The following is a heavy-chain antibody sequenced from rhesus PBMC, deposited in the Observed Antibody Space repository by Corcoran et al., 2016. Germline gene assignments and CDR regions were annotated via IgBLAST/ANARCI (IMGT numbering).Heavy chain of an antibody. V-gene: IGHV1-180*01. D-gene: IGHD6-31*01. J-gene: IGHJ4*01. CDR3: TRASYSSGWGDY. CDR1: GYTFTSYY. CDR2: LSPYNGNK. Sequence: QVHLVQSGAEIKQPGASVKLSCKASGYTFTSYYMHWVRQAPGQGLEWIGLLSPYNGNKGYAQNLKGKVTRTTDSSTTTGYMELSSLRSEDTAVYYCTRASYSSGWGDYWGQGVLVTVSS.